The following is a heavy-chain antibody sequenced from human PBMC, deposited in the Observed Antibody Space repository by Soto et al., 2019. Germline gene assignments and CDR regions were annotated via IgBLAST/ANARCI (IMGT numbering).Heavy chain of an antibody. CDR2: IDPSDSYT. V-gene: IGHV5-10-1*01. CDR3: ASRLYYYYGMDV. J-gene: IGHJ6*02. CDR1: GYSFTSYW. Sequence: PGESLKISCKGSGYSFTSYWISWVRQMPGKGLEWMGRIDPSDSYTNYSPSFQGHVTISADKSISTAYLQWSSLKASDTAMYYCASRLYYYYGMDVWGQGTTVTVSS. D-gene: IGHD4-17*01.